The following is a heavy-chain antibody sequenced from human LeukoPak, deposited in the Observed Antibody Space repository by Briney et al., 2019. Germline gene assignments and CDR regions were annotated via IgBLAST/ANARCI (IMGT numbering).Heavy chain of an antibody. CDR2: INWSGGST. Sequence: GGSLRLSCGASGFTFSTFAMTWVRQAPGKGLEWVSGINWSGGSTGYADSVKGRFTISRDNAKNSLYLQMNSLRAEDTALYYCARNKYSGSYSYYYYMDVWGKGTTVTVSS. CDR3: ARNKYSGSYSYYYYMDV. V-gene: IGHV3-20*04. D-gene: IGHD1-26*01. CDR1: GFTFSTFA. J-gene: IGHJ6*03.